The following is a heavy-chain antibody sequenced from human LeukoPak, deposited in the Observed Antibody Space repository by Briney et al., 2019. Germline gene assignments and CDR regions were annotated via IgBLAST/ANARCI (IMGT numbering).Heavy chain of an antibody. CDR1: GFTFSSYG. J-gene: IGHJ4*02. V-gene: IGHV3-30*18. CDR3: AKGSGWYVRGHFDY. D-gene: IGHD6-19*01. Sequence: PEGSLRLSCAASGFTFSSYGMHWVRQAPGKGLEWVAVISYDGSNKYYADSVKGRFTISRDNSKNTLYLQMNSLRAEDTAVYYCAKGSGWYVRGHFDYWGQGTLVTVSS. CDR2: ISYDGSNK.